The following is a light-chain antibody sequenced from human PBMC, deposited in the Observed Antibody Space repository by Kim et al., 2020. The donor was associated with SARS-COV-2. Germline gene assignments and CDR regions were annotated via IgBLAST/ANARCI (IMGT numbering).Light chain of an antibody. J-gene: IGLJ1*01. Sequence: SVALGQTAIVTCGETDIGGYNVHWYQQKPGQAPVLVIYKDTNRPSGIPERFSGSNSGNTATLTISGAQAGDEADYYCQAWGGSTFGFGGGTKVTVL. CDR1: DIGGYN. CDR3: QAWGGSTFG. V-gene: IGLV3-9*01. CDR2: KDT.